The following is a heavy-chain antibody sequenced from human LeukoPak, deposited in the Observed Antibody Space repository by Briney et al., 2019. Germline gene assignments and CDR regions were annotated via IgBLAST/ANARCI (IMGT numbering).Heavy chain of an antibody. J-gene: IGHJ3*02. V-gene: IGHV4-39*01. D-gene: IGHD2-2*01. CDR2: IYYSGST. CDR1: GGSISSGDYY. Sequence: PSQTLSLTCTVSGGSISSGDYYWSWIRQPPGKGLEWIGSIYYSGSTYYNPSLKSRVTISVDTSKNQFSLKLSSVTAADTAVYYCARHTWPHCSSTSCSPIGDAFDIWGQGTMVTVSS. CDR3: ARHTWPHCSSTSCSPIGDAFDI.